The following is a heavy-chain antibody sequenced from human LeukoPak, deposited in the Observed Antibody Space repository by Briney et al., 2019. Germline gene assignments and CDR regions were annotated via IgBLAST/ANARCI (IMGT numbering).Heavy chain of an antibody. V-gene: IGHV3-21*01. J-gene: IGHJ4*02. CDR2: ISSSRSYI. D-gene: IGHD2-15*01. Sequence: GGSLRLSCAASGFTFSSYSMNWVRQAPGKGLEWVSFISSSRSYIYYADSVKGRFTISRDNAKNSLYLQMNSLRAEDTAVYYCARDYIVVVVAAGFDYWGQGTLVTVSS. CDR3: ARDYIVVVVAAGFDY. CDR1: GFTFSSYS.